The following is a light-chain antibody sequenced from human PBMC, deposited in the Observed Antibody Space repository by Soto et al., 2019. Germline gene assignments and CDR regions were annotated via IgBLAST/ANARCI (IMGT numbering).Light chain of an antibody. CDR1: SSDVGGYDF. CDR2: DVS. V-gene: IGLV2-14*03. Sequence: QSVLTQPASVSGSPGQSITISCTGTSSDVGGYDFVSWYQQHPGKAPKLILYDVSNRPSGVSNRFSGSKSGNTASLTISGLQAEDEADYYCSSYSSSSTPYVFGTGTKLTVL. J-gene: IGLJ1*01. CDR3: SSYSSSSTPYV.